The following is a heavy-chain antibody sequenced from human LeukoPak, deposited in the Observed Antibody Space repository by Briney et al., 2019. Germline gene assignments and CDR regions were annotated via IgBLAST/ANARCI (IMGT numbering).Heavy chain of an antibody. V-gene: IGHV1-2*02. Sequence: ASVKVSCKASGYTFTGYYMHWVRQAPGQGLEWMGCINPNIGGTNYAQKFQGRVTLTRDTSISTAYMELSSLRAEDTAVYYCARKMNIVGAQGWGYGLDVWGHGTTVTVSS. D-gene: IGHD1-26*01. CDR3: ARKMNIVGAQGWGYGLDV. CDR1: GYTFTGYY. J-gene: IGHJ6*02. CDR2: INPNIGGT.